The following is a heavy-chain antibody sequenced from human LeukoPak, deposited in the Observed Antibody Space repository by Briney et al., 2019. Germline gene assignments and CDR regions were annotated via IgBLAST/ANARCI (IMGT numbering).Heavy chain of an antibody. D-gene: IGHD3-9*01. J-gene: IGHJ4*02. Sequence: SVKFSCKASGGTFSSYAISWVRQAPGQGREWMRRIIPIFGIANYAQKFQGRVTINEDKYTSTAYMELSSLRSEDTAVYYCARGDDILPGYYPAYDYWGQGTLVTVSS. CDR3: ARGDDILPGYYPAYDY. V-gene: IGHV1-69*04. CDR2: IIPIFGIA. CDR1: GGTFSSYA.